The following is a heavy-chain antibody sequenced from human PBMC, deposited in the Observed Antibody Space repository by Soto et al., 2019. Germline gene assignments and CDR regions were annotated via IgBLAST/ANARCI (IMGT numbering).Heavy chain of an antibody. Sequence: QVQLVESGGGVVQPGRSLRLSCAASGFTLSRYAMHWVRQAPGKGLEWVAVISCAGTSTYYADSVRGRFTISRDNSKDTVYLQLNSLRTDDTAVYHCGRDPGYDGNEDYTFDSWGQGTLVTVSS. CDR3: GRDPGYDGNEDYTFDS. D-gene: IGHD3-3*01. CDR1: GFTLSRYA. CDR2: ISCAGTST. V-gene: IGHV3-30-3*01. J-gene: IGHJ4*02.